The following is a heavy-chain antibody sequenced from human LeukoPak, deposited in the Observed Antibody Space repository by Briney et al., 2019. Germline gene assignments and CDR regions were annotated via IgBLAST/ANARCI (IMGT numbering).Heavy chain of an antibody. J-gene: IGHJ4*02. CDR2: IYASGST. D-gene: IGHD3-9*01. V-gene: IGHV4-61*02. Sequence: PSETLSLTCTVSGGSISSSSYYWGWIRQPAGKGLEWIGRIYASGSTNYNPSLKSRVTISVDTSKNQFSLKLSSVTAADTAVYYCAREIRYFDWLSSGQYFDNWGQGTQVTVSS. CDR1: GGSISSSSYY. CDR3: AREIRYFDWLSSGQYFDN.